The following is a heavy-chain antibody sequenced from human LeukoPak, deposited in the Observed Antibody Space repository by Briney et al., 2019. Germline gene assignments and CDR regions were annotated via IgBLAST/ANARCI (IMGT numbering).Heavy chain of an antibody. CDR3: ARGVNCGGDCRLRIYYYYYMDV. V-gene: IGHV1-46*01. J-gene: IGHJ6*03. CDR2: INPSGGST. D-gene: IGHD2-21*02. CDR1: GYTFTGYY. Sequence: ASVKVSCKASGYTFTGYYMHWVRQAPGQGLEWMGIINPSGGSTSYAQKFQGTVTMTRDTSTSTVYMELSSLRSEDTAVYYCARGVNCGGDCRLRIYYYYYMDVWGKGTTVTISS.